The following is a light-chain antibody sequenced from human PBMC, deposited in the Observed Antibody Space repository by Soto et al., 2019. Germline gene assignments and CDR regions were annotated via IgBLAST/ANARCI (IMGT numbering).Light chain of an antibody. J-gene: IGLJ7*01. Sequence: FMLTQPHSVSGSPGKTVTISCTRSSDSIASNYVQWYQQRPGSAPTTVIYEDNQRPSGVPDRFFGSLDSSSNSASLTISGLKTEDEAAYFCQSYDSTIGAVFGGGTQLTVL. CDR3: QSYDSTIGAV. CDR2: EDN. CDR1: SDSIASNY. V-gene: IGLV6-57*04.